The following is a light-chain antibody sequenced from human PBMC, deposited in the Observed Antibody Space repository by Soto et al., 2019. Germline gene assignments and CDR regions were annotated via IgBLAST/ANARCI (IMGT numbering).Light chain of an antibody. CDR2: GAS. V-gene: IGKV3-20*01. CDR1: QSVRSNY. J-gene: IGKJ4*01. Sequence: EIVLTQSPGTLSLSPGERATLSCRASQSVRSNYLAWYQQKPGQAPRLRIYGASSRATGIPDRFSGRGSGTDFTLTISRLEPEDLAVYFCQQYGSSPLTFGGGTKVEIK. CDR3: QQYGSSPLT.